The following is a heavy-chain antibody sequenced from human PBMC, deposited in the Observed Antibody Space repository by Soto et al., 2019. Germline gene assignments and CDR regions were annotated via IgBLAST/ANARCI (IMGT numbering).Heavy chain of an antibody. CDR1: GFTFSDHY. J-gene: IGHJ4*02. D-gene: IGHD3-22*01. Sequence: PGGSLRLSCAASGFTFSDHYMDWVRQAPGKGLEWVGRTRNKANSYTTEYAASVKGRFTISRDDSKNSLYLQMNSLKTEDTAVYYCARVWGVYDSSGYQGGLDYWGQGTLVTVSS. CDR3: ARVWGVYDSSGYQGGLDY. V-gene: IGHV3-72*01. CDR2: TRNKANSYTT.